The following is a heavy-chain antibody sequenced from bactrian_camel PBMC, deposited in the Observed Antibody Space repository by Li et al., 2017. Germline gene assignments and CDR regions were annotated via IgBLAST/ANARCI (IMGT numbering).Heavy chain of an antibody. CDR2: IHTSSGST. V-gene: IGHV3S66*01. CDR1: EYYYDRC. J-gene: IGHJ4*01. CDR3: AASGGRTYCSRAYYYLAPPPEFGI. D-gene: IGHD2*01. Sequence: VQLVESGGGSVQAGGSLRLSCAASEYYYDRCVGWFRQTPGTERQAVAGIHTSSGSTYYAASVKGRFTISQDNAKNTVYLQMNNLKPEDTALYYCAASGGRTYCSRAYYYLAPPPEFGIRGQGTQVTVS.